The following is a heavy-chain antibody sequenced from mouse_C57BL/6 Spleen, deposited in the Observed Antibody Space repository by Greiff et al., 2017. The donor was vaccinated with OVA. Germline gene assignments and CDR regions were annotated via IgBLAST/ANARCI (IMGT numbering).Heavy chain of an antibody. CDR2: INPNYGTT. CDR1: GYSFTDYN. CDR3: ASKGRGYAMDY. J-gene: IGHJ4*01. V-gene: IGHV1-39*01. Sequence: VQLKQSGPELVKPGASVKISCTASGYSFTDYNMNWVKQSNGKSLEWIGVINPNYGTTSYNQKFKGKATLTVDHSSSTAYMQLNSLTSEDSAVXDCASKGRGYAMDYWGQGTSVTVSS.